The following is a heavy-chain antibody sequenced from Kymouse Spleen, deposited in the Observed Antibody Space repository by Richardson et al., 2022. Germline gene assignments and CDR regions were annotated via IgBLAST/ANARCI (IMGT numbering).Heavy chain of an antibody. Sequence: QVQLQESGPGLVKPSETLSLTCTVSGGSISSYYWSWIRQPPGKGLEWIGYIYYSGSTNYNPSLKSRVTISVDTSKNQFSLKLSSVTAADTAVYYCARALYSSGWSFDYWGQGTLVTVSS. D-gene: IGHD6-19*01. V-gene: IGHV4-59*01. J-gene: IGHJ4*02. CDR2: IYYSGST. CDR3: ARALYSSGWSFDY. CDR1: GGSISSYY.